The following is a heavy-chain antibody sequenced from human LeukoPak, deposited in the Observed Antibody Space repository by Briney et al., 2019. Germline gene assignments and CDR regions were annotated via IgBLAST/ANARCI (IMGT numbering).Heavy chain of an antibody. J-gene: IGHJ4*02. Sequence: SETLSLTCTVSGGSVSSTSYYWGWIRQPPGKGLEWIGTIYYSGRTHYNPSLKSRVAISVDTSKNQFSLKLSSVTAADTAIYYCARASWISTADAVCWGQGTQVTVSS. V-gene: IGHV4-39*07. CDR3: ARASWISTADAVC. CDR1: GGSVSSTSYY. CDR2: IYYSGRT. D-gene: IGHD2-2*03.